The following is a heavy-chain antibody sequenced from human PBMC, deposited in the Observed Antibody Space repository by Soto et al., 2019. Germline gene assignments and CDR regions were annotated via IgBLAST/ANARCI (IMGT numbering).Heavy chain of an antibody. D-gene: IGHD3-22*01. V-gene: IGHV3-23*01. CDR3: ASTPGVITVISAFDH. CDR1: GFTFDKHA. J-gene: IGHJ4*02. Sequence: GGALRVSCGASGFTFDKHALAWVRQGPGQGLEWVSAISGSGSSTYDSDSVKGRFTIHRDNSNDTLYLQMNSLSAEDTAIYYCASTPGVITVISAFDHWGQGTPLTVHS. CDR2: ISGSGSST.